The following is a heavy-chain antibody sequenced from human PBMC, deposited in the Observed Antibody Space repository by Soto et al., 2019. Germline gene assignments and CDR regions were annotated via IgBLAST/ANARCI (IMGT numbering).Heavy chain of an antibody. CDR3: AIEEMATITGFDY. V-gene: IGHV1-69*08. D-gene: IGHD5-12*01. CDR1: GGTFSSYT. CDR2: IIPILGIA. Sequence: QVQLVQSGAEVKKPGSSVKVSCKASGGTFSSYTISWVRQARGQGLEWMGRIIPILGIANYAQKFQGRVTITADKSTSTAYMELSSLRSEDTAVYYCAIEEMATITGFDYWGQGTLVTVSS. J-gene: IGHJ4*02.